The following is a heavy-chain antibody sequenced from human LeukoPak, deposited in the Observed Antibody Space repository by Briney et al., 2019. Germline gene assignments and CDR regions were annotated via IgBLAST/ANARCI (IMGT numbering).Heavy chain of an antibody. CDR2: ISWNSGSI. V-gene: IGHV3-9*01. Sequence: GRSLRLSCAASGFTFDDYAMHWVRQAPGKGLEWVSGISWNSGSIGYADSVKGRFTISRDNAKNSLYLQMNSLRAEDTALYYGAKQNFGDYVFDYWGQGTLVTVSS. J-gene: IGHJ4*02. CDR3: AKQNFGDYVFDY. D-gene: IGHD4-17*01. CDR1: GFTFDDYA.